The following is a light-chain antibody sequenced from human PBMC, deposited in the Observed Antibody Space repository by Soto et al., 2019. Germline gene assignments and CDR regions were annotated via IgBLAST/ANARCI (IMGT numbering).Light chain of an antibody. CDR1: SSNIGSNT. V-gene: IGLV1-44*01. CDR3: AAWDDSLNGLV. J-gene: IGLJ2*01. Sequence: QSVLTQPPSASGTPGQRVTISCSGGSSNIGSNTVNWYQQLPGTAPKLLIYNTNQRPSGVPDRFSGSKSGTSASLAISGLQSEDEADYYCAAWDDSLNGLVFGGGTKLTVL. CDR2: NTN.